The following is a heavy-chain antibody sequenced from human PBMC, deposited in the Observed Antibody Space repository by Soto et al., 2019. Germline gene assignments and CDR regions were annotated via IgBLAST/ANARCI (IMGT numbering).Heavy chain of an antibody. V-gene: IGHV3-23*01. D-gene: IGHD6-13*01. CDR3: AKEQGSSWYEIDY. CDR2: ISGSGGST. Sequence: EVQLLESGGGLVQPGGSLRLSCAASGFPFSNYGVTWVRQAPGKGLEWVSTISGSGGSTYYSDSVKGRFTISRDNSKNTLYLQMNSLSAEDTAVYYCAKEQGSSWYEIDYWGQGTLFTVSS. J-gene: IGHJ4*02. CDR1: GFPFSNYG.